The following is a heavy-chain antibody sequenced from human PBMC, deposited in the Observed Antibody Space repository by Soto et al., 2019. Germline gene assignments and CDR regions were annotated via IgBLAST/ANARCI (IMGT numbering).Heavy chain of an antibody. Sequence: QVQLVESGGGVVQPGRSLRLSCAASGFTFSSHGMHWVRQAPGKGLEWVAVISSDERNKYYGDSGKGRFTISRDNSKNTLYLHMNSLRIEATAVYYCAKDQNVLRFLEWLTALDYWGQGTLVTVSS. J-gene: IGHJ4*02. CDR3: AKDQNVLRFLEWLTALDY. CDR1: GFTFSSHG. V-gene: IGHV3-30*18. D-gene: IGHD3-3*01. CDR2: ISSDERNK.